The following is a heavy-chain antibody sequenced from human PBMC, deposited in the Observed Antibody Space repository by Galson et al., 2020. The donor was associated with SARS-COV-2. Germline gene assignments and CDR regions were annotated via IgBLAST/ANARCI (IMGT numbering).Heavy chain of an antibody. CDR2: ISWNSGSR. CDR3: ANSGATAFDL. J-gene: IGHJ3*01. Sequence: GGSLRLSCAASGFTFDDYTMHWVRHAPAKGLEWVSGISWNSGSRGYADSVKGRFTISSDNAKNCLYLQRDSLRAEDTALYYCANSGATAFDLWGHGTRVTVSS. D-gene: IGHD1-26*01. V-gene: IGHV3-9*01. CDR1: GFTFDDYT.